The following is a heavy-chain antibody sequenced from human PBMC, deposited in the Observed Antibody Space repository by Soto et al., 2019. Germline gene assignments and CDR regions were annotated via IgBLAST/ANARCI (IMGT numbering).Heavy chain of an antibody. CDR1: GFTFSSYG. D-gene: IGHD3-16*01. CDR3: AKDLLGGEGYYGMDV. CDR2: ISYDGSNK. V-gene: IGHV3-30*18. J-gene: IGHJ6*02. Sequence: QVQLVESGGGVVQPGRSLRLSCAASGFTFSSYGMHWVRQAPGKGLEWVAGISYDGSNKYYADSVKGRFTISRDNSKNTLYLQMNSLRAEDTAVYYCAKDLLGGEGYYGMDVWGQGTTVTVSS.